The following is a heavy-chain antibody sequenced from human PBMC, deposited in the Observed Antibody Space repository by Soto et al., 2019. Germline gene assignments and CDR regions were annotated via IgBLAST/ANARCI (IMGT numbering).Heavy chain of an antibody. CDR1: GFIFSSYW. CDR2: IKRDGSEK. J-gene: IGHJ3*02. Sequence: EVQLVESGGGLVQPGGSLRLSCAGSGFIFSSYWMTWVRQAPGKGLEWVANIKRDGSEKYYVDSVKGRFTISRDNAKKSLYLQMNSLRAEDTAVYYCARETHEDMPLSGNAFDIWGQGTMVTISS. V-gene: IGHV3-7*03. CDR3: ARETHEDMPLSGNAFDI. D-gene: IGHD2-2*01.